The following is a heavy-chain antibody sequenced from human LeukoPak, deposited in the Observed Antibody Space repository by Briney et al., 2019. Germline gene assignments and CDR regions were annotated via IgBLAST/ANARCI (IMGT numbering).Heavy chain of an antibody. J-gene: IGHJ6*03. Sequence: GASVKVSCKASGYTFTGYYMHWVRQAPGQGLEWMGWINPNSGGTNYAQKLQGRVTMTTDTSTSTAYMELRSLRSDDTAVYYCARGGIAAAGTYYYYYYYMDVWGKGTTVTVSS. V-gene: IGHV1-2*02. CDR2: INPNSGGT. D-gene: IGHD6-13*01. CDR1: GYTFTGYY. CDR3: ARGGIAAAGTYYYYYYYMDV.